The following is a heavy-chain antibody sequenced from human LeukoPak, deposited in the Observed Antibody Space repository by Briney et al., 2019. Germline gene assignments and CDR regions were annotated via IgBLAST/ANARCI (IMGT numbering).Heavy chain of an antibody. CDR3: ASQPAAADIDY. J-gene: IGHJ4*02. CDR2: IKQDGSEK. Sequence: GGSLRLSCATSGFTFSRFWMTWVRQAPGKGLEWVANIKQDGSEKNYADSVKGRFTISRDNAKSSLYPQMNSLRGEDTAVYYCASQPAAADIDYWGQGTLVTVSS. CDR1: GFTFSRFW. D-gene: IGHD2-2*01. V-gene: IGHV3-7*03.